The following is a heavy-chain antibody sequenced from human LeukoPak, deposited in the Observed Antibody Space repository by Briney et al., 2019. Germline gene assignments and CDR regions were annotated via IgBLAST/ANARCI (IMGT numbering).Heavy chain of an antibody. CDR3: ARDGRFPPEVLPRYFDS. D-gene: IGHD1-14*01. V-gene: IGHV4-34*01. CDR2: IYYSGST. Sequence: PSETLSLTCAVYGGSFSGYYWSWIRQPPGKGLEWIGSIYYSGSTYYNPSLKSRVTISIDTSKNQFSLKLSSVTAADTAVYYCARDGRFPPEVLPRYFDSWGQGTLVTVSS. J-gene: IGHJ4*02. CDR1: GGSFSGYY.